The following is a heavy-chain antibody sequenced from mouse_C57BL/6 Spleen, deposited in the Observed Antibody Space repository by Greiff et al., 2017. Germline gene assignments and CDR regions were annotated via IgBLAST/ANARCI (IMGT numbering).Heavy chain of an antibody. CDR2: VLPGSGST. J-gene: IGHJ3*01. D-gene: IGHD2-3*01. Sequence: QVQLKEPGAELMKPGASVKLSCKATGYTFTGYWIAWVKQRPGHGLEWIGEVLPGSGSTNYNEKFKGKATFTADTSSNTAYMQLSSLTTEDSAIYYGARSGSIAWFAYWGQGTLVTVSA. CDR3: ARSGSIAWFAY. CDR1: GYTFTGYW. V-gene: IGHV1-9*01.